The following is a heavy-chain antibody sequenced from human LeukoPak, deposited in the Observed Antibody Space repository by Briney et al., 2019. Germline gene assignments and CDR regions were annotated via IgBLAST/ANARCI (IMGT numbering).Heavy chain of an antibody. Sequence: GGSLRLSCAPSGFTFSSYGMHWVRQAPGRGLEWVAFIRYDGSNKYYADSVKGRFTISRDDSKNTLYLHLNSLRAEDTAVYYCARRSGIAVAGAFDYWGQGTLVTVSS. CDR2: IRYDGSNK. CDR1: GFTFSSYG. CDR3: ARRSGIAVAGAFDY. D-gene: IGHD6-19*01. V-gene: IGHV3-30*02. J-gene: IGHJ4*02.